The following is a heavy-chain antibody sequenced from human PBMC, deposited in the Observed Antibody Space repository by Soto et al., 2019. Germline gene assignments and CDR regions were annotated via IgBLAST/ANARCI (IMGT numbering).Heavy chain of an antibody. Sequence: QVQLQESGPGLVKPSETLSLTCTVSGGSVSSGSYYWSWIRQPPGKGLEWIGYIYYSGSTNSNPSLKSRVTISVDTSKNQFSRKLSSVTAADTAVYYWATGSRYNWFDPWGQGTLVTVSS. D-gene: IGHD7-27*01. CDR3: ATGSRYNWFDP. J-gene: IGHJ5*02. CDR2: IYYSGST. V-gene: IGHV4-61*01. CDR1: GGSVSSGSYY.